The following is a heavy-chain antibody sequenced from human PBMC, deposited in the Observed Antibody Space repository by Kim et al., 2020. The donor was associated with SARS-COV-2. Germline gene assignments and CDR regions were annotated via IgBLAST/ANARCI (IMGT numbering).Heavy chain of an antibody. Sequence: SYIYYADSVKGRFTISRDNAKNSLYLQMNSLRAEDTAVYYCASILYGMDVWGQGTTVTVSS. CDR2: SYI. J-gene: IGHJ6*02. D-gene: IGHD2-2*02. V-gene: IGHV3-21*01. CDR3: ASILYGMDV.